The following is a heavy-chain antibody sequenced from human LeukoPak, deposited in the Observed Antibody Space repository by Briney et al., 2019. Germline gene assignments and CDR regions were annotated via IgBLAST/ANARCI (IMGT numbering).Heavy chain of an antibody. CDR2: ISGSGGST. J-gene: IGHJ4*02. D-gene: IGHD6-13*01. CDR3: ANRPTAAGTRWEYYIDG. CDR1: GFTFSSYA. V-gene: IGHV3-23*01. Sequence: GGSLRLSCAASGFTFSSYAMSWVRQAPGKGLEWVSAISGSGGSTYYADSVKGRFTISRDNSKNTLYLRMNSLRAEDTAVYYCANRPTAAGTRWEYYIDGWGQGTLVTISA.